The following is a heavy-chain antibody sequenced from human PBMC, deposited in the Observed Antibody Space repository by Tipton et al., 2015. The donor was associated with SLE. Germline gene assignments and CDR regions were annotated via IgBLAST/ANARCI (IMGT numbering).Heavy chain of an antibody. V-gene: IGHV4-34*01. CDR1: GVSFSAYY. CDR2: INHSEST. J-gene: IGHJ4*02. D-gene: IGHD2-15*01. Sequence: TLSLTCAVYGVSFSAYYWSWIRQPPGKGLEWIGEINHSESTYYNPSLKSRVTISVDTSKNQFSLKLSSVTAADTAVYYCARRDYSYYFDYWGQGTLVTVSS. CDR3: ARRDYSYYFDY.